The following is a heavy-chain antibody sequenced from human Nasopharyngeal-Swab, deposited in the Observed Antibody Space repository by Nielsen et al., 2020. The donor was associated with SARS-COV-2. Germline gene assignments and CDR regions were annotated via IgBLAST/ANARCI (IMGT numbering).Heavy chain of an antibody. Sequence: ASVKVSCKVSGYTLSEIPMHWVRQGPGKGLEWMGGIHPKHGGTVYAQKFQGRVTMTEDTSTDTAYMELSSLRSDDTAVYYCATLVVTAGGSYWGQGTLVTVSP. V-gene: IGHV1-24*01. CDR3: ATLVVTAGGSY. J-gene: IGHJ4*02. CDR2: IHPKHGGT. D-gene: IGHD2-21*02. CDR1: GYTLSEIP.